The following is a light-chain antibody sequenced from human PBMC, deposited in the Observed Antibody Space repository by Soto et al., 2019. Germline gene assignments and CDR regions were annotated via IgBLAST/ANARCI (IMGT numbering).Light chain of an antibody. CDR1: GSNFDDAY. J-gene: IGLJ2*01. CDR2: DNK. V-gene: IGLV1-51*01. Sequence: QSVLTQPPSVSAAPGQRVTISCSGGGSNFDDAYVSWYQHLPGTAPKLLIYDNKMRLSAIPDRFSGSKSGTSATLAINGLQAGDEGDYYCGAWDSDLSAAIFGGGTKLTVL. CDR3: GAWDSDLSAAI.